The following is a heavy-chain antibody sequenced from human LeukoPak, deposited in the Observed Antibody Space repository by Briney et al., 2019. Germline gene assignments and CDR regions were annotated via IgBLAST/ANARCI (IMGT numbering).Heavy chain of an antibody. CDR2: INPTGGST. Sequence: ASVKVSCKASGYTFTSYYMHWVRQAPGQGLEWMGLINPTGGSTGYAQKFQGRVTMTRDMSTSTDHMELSSLRSEDTAIYYCARDNSVGDSAWWFDPWGQGTLVTVSS. CDR1: GYTFTSYY. J-gene: IGHJ5*02. CDR3: ARDNSVGDSAWWFDP. D-gene: IGHD5-12*01. V-gene: IGHV1-46*01.